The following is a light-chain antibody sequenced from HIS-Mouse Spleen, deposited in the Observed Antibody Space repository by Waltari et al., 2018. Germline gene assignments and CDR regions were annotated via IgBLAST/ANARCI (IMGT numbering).Light chain of an antibody. J-gene: IGLJ2*01. Sequence: NFMLTQPHSVSESPGKTVTISCTGSSGSIASNYVQWYQQRPGIAPTPVIYEDNQRPPGVPDRFSGSIDSSSNSASLTISGLKTEDEADYYCQSYDSSNVVFGGGTKLTVL. CDR2: EDN. V-gene: IGLV6-57*02. CDR3: QSYDSSNVV. CDR1: SGSIASNY.